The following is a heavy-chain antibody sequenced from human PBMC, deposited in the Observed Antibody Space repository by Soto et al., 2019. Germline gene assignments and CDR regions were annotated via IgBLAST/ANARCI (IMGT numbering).Heavy chain of an antibody. J-gene: IGHJ4*02. CDR1: GGSISSGDYY. D-gene: IGHD3-22*01. V-gene: IGHV4-30-4*01. CDR3: ARVVRDYYDSSGYYSDY. Sequence: SETLSLTCTVSGGSISSGDYYWSWIRQPPGKGLEWIGYIYYSGSTYYNPSLKSRVTISVDTSKNQFSLKLSSVTAADTAVYYCARVVRDYYDSSGYYSDYWGQGTLVTVSS. CDR2: IYYSGST.